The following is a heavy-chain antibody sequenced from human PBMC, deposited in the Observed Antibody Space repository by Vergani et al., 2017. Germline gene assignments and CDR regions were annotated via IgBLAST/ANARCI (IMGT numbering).Heavy chain of an antibody. CDR2: ISSSGSTI. J-gene: IGHJ6*03. D-gene: IGHD2-2*01. V-gene: IGHV3-48*03. Sequence: EVQLVESGGGLVQPGGSLRLSCAASGFTFSSYEMNWVRQAPGKGLEWVSYISSSGSTIYYADSVKGRFTISRDNAKNSLYLQMHSLRAEDTAVYYCAGTDQSYCSSTSCKKAVYYYYMDVWGKGTTVTVSS. CDR1: GFTFSSYE. CDR3: AGTDQSYCSSTSCKKAVYYYYMDV.